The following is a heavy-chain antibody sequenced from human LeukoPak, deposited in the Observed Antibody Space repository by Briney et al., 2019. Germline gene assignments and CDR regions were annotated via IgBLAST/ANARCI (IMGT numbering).Heavy chain of an antibody. J-gene: IGHJ5*02. CDR1: GFTVSSNY. D-gene: IGHD1-1*01. Sequence: GGSLRLFCAASGFTVSSNYMSWVRQAPGKGLEWVSVFYSASSTYYADSVRGRFTISRDNSKNMLYLQMNSLRAEDTAVYYCAVQLDYNWFAPWGQGTLVTVSS. CDR2: FYSASST. V-gene: IGHV3-66*01. CDR3: AVQLDYNWFAP.